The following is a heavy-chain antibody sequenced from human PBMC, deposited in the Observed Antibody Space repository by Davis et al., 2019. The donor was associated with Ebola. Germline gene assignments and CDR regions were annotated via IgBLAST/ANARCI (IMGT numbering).Heavy chain of an antibody. D-gene: IGHD4-23*01. CDR3: ARSTVVTPGNNWFDP. Sequence: SETLSLTCTVSGGSISSYYWSWIRQPPGKGLEWLGYIYYSGSTNYNPSLKSRVTIPVDTSKNQFSLKLSSVTAADTAVYYCARSTVVTPGNNWFDPWGQGTLVTVSS. CDR2: IYYSGST. CDR1: GGSISSYY. V-gene: IGHV4-59*01. J-gene: IGHJ5*02.